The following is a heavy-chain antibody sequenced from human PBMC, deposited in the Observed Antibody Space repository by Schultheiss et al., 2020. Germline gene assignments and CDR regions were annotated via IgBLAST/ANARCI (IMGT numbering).Heavy chain of an antibody. CDR2: ISSSGSTI. CDR3: ARVGEIVAAGTVDY. Sequence: GESLKISCAASGFTFSDYYMSWIRQAPGKGLEWVSYISSSGSTIYYADSVKGRFTISRDNAKNTLYLQMNSLRAEDTAVYYCARVGEIVAAGTVDYWGQGTLVNVYS. D-gene: IGHD6-13*01. V-gene: IGHV3-11*04. J-gene: IGHJ4*02. CDR1: GFTFSDYY.